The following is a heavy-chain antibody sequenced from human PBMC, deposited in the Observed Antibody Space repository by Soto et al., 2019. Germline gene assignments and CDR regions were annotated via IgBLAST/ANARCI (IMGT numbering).Heavy chain of an antibody. CDR1: GFTFGSYA. Sequence: GASLRVSCAASGFTFGSYAMHWVRQAPGKVLEWVAVISYDGSNKYYADSVKRRFTISRDNSKNTLCLRMNSLRTEVTAMYYCASWGHIVPVYPNDFDHWGEGTLVTVPS. D-gene: IGHD2-21*01. CDR2: ISYDGSNK. V-gene: IGHV3-30-3*01. J-gene: IGHJ4*02. CDR3: ASWGHIVPVYPNDFDH.